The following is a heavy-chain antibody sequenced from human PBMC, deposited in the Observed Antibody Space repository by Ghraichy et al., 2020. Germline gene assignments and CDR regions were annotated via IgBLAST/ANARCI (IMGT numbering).Heavy chain of an antibody. V-gene: IGHV4-61*08. J-gene: IGHJ4*02. CDR3: ARSRQDDYSNSEGALFDH. CDR1: GGFVSSGDYY. D-gene: IGHD4-11*01. CDR2: IYYSGST. Sequence: SETLSLTCTVSGGFVSSGDYYWSWIRQPPGKGLEWIGNIYYSGSTNYNPSLKSRVTISVDTSKNQFSLKLSSVTAADTAVFYCARSRQDDYSNSEGALFDHWGQGTLVTVSS.